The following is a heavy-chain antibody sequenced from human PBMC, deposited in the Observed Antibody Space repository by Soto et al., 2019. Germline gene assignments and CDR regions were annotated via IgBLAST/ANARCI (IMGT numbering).Heavy chain of an antibody. CDR2: IYPGDSDT. D-gene: IGHD6-13*01. J-gene: IGHJ3*02. Sequence: GESLKISCNGSGYSFTSYCIGLVLQMPGKGLEWMGIIYPGDSDTRYSPSFQGQVTISADKSISTAYLQWSSLKASDTAMYYCARLGEYSSSWYGAFDIWGQGTMVTVSS. V-gene: IGHV5-51*01. CDR1: GYSFTSYC. CDR3: ARLGEYSSSWYGAFDI.